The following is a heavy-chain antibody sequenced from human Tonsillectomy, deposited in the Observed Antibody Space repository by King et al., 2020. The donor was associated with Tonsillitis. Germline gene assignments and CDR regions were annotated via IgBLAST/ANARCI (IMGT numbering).Heavy chain of an antibody. Sequence: VQLVESGGGLVRPGGSLRLSCAASGFIFSTYNMNWVRQAPGKGLEWISYISSSDSTISYADSVKGRFTISRDNAKNSLYLQMNSLRAEDTAVYYCADLWVAAVGFWGQGTLVTVSS. D-gene: IGHD6-13*01. CDR1: GFIFSTYN. V-gene: IGHV3-48*01. CDR3: ADLWVAAVGF. J-gene: IGHJ4*02. CDR2: ISSSDSTI.